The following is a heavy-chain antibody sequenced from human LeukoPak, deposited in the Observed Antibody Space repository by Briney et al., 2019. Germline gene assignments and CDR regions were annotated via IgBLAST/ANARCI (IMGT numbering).Heavy chain of an antibody. D-gene: IGHD2-2*01. V-gene: IGHV4-39*01. CDR1: GGSISSSNYY. Sequence: PSETLSLTCTVSGGSISSSNYYWGCIRQPPGKGLEWIRSIHYSGSIYYNPSLKSRVTISLDTSKNQFSLKLSSVTAADTAVYYCARHLPCSSTTCYLGWFDPWGQGTLVTVSS. CDR3: ARHLPCSSTTCYLGWFDP. J-gene: IGHJ5*02. CDR2: IHYSGSI.